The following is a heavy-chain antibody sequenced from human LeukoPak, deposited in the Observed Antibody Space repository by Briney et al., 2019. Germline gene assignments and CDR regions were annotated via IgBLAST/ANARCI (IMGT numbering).Heavy chain of an antibody. CDR3: AKSPVPYCSGGSCYGMDV. V-gene: IGHV3-23*01. CDR2: ISGSGGST. CDR1: GSTFSSYS. J-gene: IGHJ6*02. Sequence: GGSLRLSCAASGSTFSSYSMNWVRKAPGKGLEWVSVISGSGGSTYYADSVKGRFTISRDNSKNTLYLQMNSLRVEDTAGYYCAKSPVPYCSGGSCYGMDVWGQGITVTVSS. D-gene: IGHD2-15*01.